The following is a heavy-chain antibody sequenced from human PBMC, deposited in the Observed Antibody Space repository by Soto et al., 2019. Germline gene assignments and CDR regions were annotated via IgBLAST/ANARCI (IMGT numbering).Heavy chain of an antibody. D-gene: IGHD5-12*01. Sequence: SQTLSLTCAISGDSVSSNSAAWNWIRQSPSRGLEWLGRTYYRSKWYNDYAVSVKSRITINPDTSKNQFSLQLNSVTPEDTTVYYCARRPGYSGYDAYGMDVWGQGTTVTVSS. V-gene: IGHV6-1*01. CDR3: ARRPGYSGYDAYGMDV. CDR1: GDSVSSNSAA. CDR2: TYYRSKWYN. J-gene: IGHJ6*02.